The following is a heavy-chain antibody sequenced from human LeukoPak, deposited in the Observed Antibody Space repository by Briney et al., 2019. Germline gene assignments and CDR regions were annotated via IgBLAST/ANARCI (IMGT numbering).Heavy chain of an antibody. Sequence: PGGSLRLSCAASGFTFSSYAMSWVRQAPGKGLEWVSAISGSGGSTYYAASVKGRFTISRDNSKNTLYLQMNGLRAEDTAVYYCAKRPPYSGYEAHFDYWGQGTLVTVSS. J-gene: IGHJ4*02. CDR1: GFTFSSYA. CDR2: ISGSGGST. D-gene: IGHD5-12*01. V-gene: IGHV3-23*01. CDR3: AKRPPYSGYEAHFDY.